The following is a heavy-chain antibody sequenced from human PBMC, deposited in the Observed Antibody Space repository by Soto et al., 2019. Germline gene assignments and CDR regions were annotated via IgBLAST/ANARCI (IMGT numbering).Heavy chain of an antibody. Sequence: EVQLVESGGNLVQPGGSLRLSCAASGLTFSGYWMHWVRQAPGKGLIWVSRINNDGTTTNYADSVKGRFTISRDNAKNTVYLQMNSLGAEDTAVYYCARDRVYGSGSTDYGGQGTLVTVSS. V-gene: IGHV3-74*01. CDR2: INNDGTTT. J-gene: IGHJ4*02. D-gene: IGHD3-10*01. CDR1: GLTFSGYW. CDR3: ARDRVYGSGSTDY.